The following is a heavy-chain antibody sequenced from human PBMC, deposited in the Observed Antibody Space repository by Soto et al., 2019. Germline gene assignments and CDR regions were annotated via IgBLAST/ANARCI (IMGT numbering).Heavy chain of an antibody. CDR3: ARVWGGAFDI. Sequence: QVQLQESGPGLVKPSETLSLTCTVSGGSISSYYWSWIRQPRGKGLEWIGYIYYSGSTNYNPSLKSRVTISVDTSKNQFSLKLSSVTAADTAVYYCARVWGGAFDIWGQGTMVTVSS. J-gene: IGHJ3*02. V-gene: IGHV4-59*01. CDR1: GGSISSYY. D-gene: IGHD3-10*01. CDR2: IYYSGST.